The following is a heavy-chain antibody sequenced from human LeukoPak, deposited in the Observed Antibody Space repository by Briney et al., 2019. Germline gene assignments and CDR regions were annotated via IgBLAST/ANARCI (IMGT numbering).Heavy chain of an antibody. Sequence: GGSLRLSCAASGFTFSSHWMSWVRQAPGRGLEWVGNIKPDGSEKYYVDSLKGRFIISRDNAKNSLYLQMNSLRAEDVAVYYCAKYFYDGSGTHYFDYWGQGTPVTVSS. CDR3: AKYFYDGSGTHYFDY. V-gene: IGHV3-7*01. CDR2: IKPDGSEK. CDR1: GFTFSSHW. J-gene: IGHJ4*02. D-gene: IGHD3-22*01.